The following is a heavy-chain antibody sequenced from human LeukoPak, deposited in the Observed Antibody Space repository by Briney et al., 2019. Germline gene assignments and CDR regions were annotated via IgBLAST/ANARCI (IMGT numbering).Heavy chain of an antibody. CDR3: AKSRWLDLFDY. V-gene: IGHV3-23*01. Sequence: GGSLRLSCAASGFTFSSYAMSWVRQAPGKGLDWVSAISGSGGSTYYADSVKGRFTISRDSSKNTLYLQMNSLRAEDTAVYYCAKSRWLDLFDYWGQGTLVTVSS. J-gene: IGHJ4*02. CDR1: GFTFSSYA. D-gene: IGHD6-19*01. CDR2: ISGSGGST.